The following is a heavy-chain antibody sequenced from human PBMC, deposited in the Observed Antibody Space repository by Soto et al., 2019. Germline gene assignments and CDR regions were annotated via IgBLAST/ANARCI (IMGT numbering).Heavy chain of an antibody. Sequence: QVQLVQSGAEVKKPGSSVKVSCKASGGTFSSYTISWVRQAPGQGLEWMGRIIPILGIANYAQKFQGRVTITADKSTSTAYMELSSLRSEDTAVYYCAREEITMVRGVITCNNWFDPWGQGTLVTVSS. CDR1: GGTFSSYT. CDR2: IIPILGIA. V-gene: IGHV1-69*08. CDR3: AREEITMVRGVITCNNWFDP. D-gene: IGHD3-10*01. J-gene: IGHJ5*02.